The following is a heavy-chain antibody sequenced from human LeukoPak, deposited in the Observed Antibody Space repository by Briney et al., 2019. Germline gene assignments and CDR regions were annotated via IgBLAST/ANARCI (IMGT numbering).Heavy chain of an antibody. CDR1: GFTFSSFG. J-gene: IGHJ4*02. CDR3: ARISIAVSGGFDY. V-gene: IGHV3-21*01. D-gene: IGHD6-19*01. CDR2: ISTSSSYI. Sequence: GGSLRLSCAASGFTFSSFGMNWVRQAPGKGLEWVSSISTSSSYIYYADSVKGRFTISRDNAKNSLYLQMNSLRAEDTAVYYCARISIAVSGGFDYWGQGTLVTVSS.